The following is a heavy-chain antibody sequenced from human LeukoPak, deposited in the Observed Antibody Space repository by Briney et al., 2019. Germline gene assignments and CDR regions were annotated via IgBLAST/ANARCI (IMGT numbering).Heavy chain of an antibody. CDR2: ISYDGSNK. V-gene: IGHV3-30-3*01. CDR3: ARVSGSYRYFDY. CDR1: GFTFSSYA. J-gene: IGHJ4*02. Sequence: GGSLRLSCAASGFTFSSYAMHWVRQAPGKGLEWVAVISYDGSNKYYADSVKGRFTISRDNPKNTLYLQMNSLRAEDTAVYYCARVSGSYRYFDYWGQGTLVTVSS. D-gene: IGHD1-26*01.